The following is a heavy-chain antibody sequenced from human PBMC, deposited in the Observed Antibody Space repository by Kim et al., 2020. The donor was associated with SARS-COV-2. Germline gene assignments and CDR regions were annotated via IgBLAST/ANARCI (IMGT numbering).Heavy chain of an antibody. Sequence: DSVKGRFTISRDNAKNSLYLQMNSLRAEDTAVYYCARDGGGWLQLYYFDYWGQGTLVTVSS. CDR3: ARDGGGWLQLYYFDY. D-gene: IGHD5-12*01. V-gene: IGHV3-11*04. J-gene: IGHJ4*02.